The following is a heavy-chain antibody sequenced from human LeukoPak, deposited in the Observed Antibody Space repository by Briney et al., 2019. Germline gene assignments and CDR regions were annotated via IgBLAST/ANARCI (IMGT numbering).Heavy chain of an antibody. J-gene: IGHJ5*02. V-gene: IGHV1-69*04. Sequence: SVKVSCKASGYTFTGYYMHWVRQAPGQGLEWMGRIIPILGIANYAQKFQGRVTITADKSTSTAYMELSSLRSEDTAVYYCARGLGSSWYNWFDPWGQGTLVTVSS. CDR3: ARGLGSSWYNWFDP. D-gene: IGHD6-13*01. CDR2: IIPILGIA. CDR1: GYTFTGYY.